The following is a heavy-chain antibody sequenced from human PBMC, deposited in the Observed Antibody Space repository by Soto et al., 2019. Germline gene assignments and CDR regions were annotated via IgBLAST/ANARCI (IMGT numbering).Heavy chain of an antibody. CDR1: GYTFTSYY. J-gene: IGHJ6*02. Sequence: ASMKVSCKASGYTFTSYYLHWVRQAPGQGLEWMGIINPSGGSTSYAQKFQGRVTMTRDTSASRGYMELSSLRSEDTAVYYCARELRFLEGLPDPLYYYGMDVWGQGTTVTVSS. CDR2: INPSGGST. CDR3: ARELRFLEGLPDPLYYYGMDV. D-gene: IGHD3-3*01. V-gene: IGHV1-46*01.